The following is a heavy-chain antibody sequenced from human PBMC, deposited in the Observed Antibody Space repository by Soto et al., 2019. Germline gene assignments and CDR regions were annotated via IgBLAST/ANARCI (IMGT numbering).Heavy chain of an antibody. Sequence: ASVKVSCKASGYTFTSYGISWVRQAPGQGLEWMGWISAYSGNTNYAQKLQGRVTMTTDTSTSTAYMELRSLRSDDTAVYYCARYYDFWSGGWFDPWGQGTLVTVSS. CDR1: GYTFTSYG. D-gene: IGHD3-3*01. J-gene: IGHJ5*02. V-gene: IGHV1-18*01. CDR2: ISAYSGNT. CDR3: ARYYDFWSGGWFDP.